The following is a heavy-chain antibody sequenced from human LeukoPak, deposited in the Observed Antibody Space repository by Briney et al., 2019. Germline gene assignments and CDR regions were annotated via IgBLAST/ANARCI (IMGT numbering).Heavy chain of an antibody. CDR2: INPNSGGT. Sequence: ASVKVSCKTSGFTFTGYYIYWVRQAPGQGLEWMGWINPNSGGTNYAQKFQGRVTMTRDTSISTAYMELSRLRSDDAAVYYCARVYIDGDYAQGAWGQGTLVTVSS. J-gene: IGHJ4*02. D-gene: IGHD4-17*01. CDR3: ARVYIDGDYAQGA. V-gene: IGHV1-2*02. CDR1: GFTFTGYY.